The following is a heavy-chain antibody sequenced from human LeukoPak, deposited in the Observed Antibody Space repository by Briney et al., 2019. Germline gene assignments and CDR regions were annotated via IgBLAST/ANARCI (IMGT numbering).Heavy chain of an antibody. Sequence: GESLKISCKGSGYSFSTYWIAWVRQTPGKGLEWMGIIYPDDSDVKYSPSFRGQVTISADKSIRTTSLQGNSLKASDTAVYYCARHGRARPSELAKPWFDPWGQGTLVTVSS. CDR3: ARHGRARPSELAKPWFDP. CDR1: GYSFSTYW. J-gene: IGHJ5*02. CDR2: IYPDDSDV. D-gene: IGHD1-1*01. V-gene: IGHV5-51*01.